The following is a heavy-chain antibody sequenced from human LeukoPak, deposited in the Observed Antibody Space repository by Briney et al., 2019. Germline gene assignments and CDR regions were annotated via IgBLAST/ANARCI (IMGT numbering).Heavy chain of an antibody. CDR3: ARGSEYDFLDY. D-gene: IGHD3-3*01. CDR2: INHSGST. CDR1: GGSFSGYY. J-gene: IGHJ4*02. Sequence: SETLSLTCAVYGGSFSGYYWSWIRQPPGKGLEWIGEINHSGSTNYNPSLKSRVTISVDTSKNQFSLKLSSVTAADTAVYYCARGSEYDFLDYWGQGTLVTVSS. V-gene: IGHV4-34*01.